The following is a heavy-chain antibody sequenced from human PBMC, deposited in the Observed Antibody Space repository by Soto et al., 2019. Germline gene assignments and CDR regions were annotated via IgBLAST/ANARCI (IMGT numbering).Heavy chain of an antibody. Sequence: GGSLRLSCAASGFFFNGFDMSWVRQAPGMGLEWVSTISANAGNINYAGSVRGRFSISRDSSKNSVDLQMNSLRVEDTAVYFCTKGSIPAVGRVFFESWRQGTLVPVSS. J-gene: IGHJ4*02. CDR2: ISANAGNI. CDR1: GFFFNGFD. D-gene: IGHD6-13*01. CDR3: TKGSIPAVGRVFFES. V-gene: IGHV3-23*01.